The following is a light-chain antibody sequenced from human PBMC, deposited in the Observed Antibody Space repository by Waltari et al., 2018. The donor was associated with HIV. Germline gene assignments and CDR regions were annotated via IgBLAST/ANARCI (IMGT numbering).Light chain of an antibody. Sequence: DIQMTQSPSSLSASVGDRITITCRAGQSISSYLNWYQQKPGKAPKLLIYAAARLQSGVPSKFSGSGSGTDFTLTISSLQPEDFATYYCQQSYSTPFTFGPGTKVDIK. CDR2: AAA. CDR3: QQSYSTPFT. CDR1: QSISSY. V-gene: IGKV1-39*01. J-gene: IGKJ3*01.